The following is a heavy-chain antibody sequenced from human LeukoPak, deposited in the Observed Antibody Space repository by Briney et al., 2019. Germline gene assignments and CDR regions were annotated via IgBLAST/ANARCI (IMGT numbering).Heavy chain of an antibody. J-gene: IGHJ6*03. V-gene: IGHV3-30*02. CDR2: IRYDGSNK. Sequence: GGSLRLSCAASGFTFSSYGMHWVRQAPGKGLEWVAFIRYDGSNKYYADSVKGRFTISRDNAKNSLYLQMNSLRAEDTAVYYCARDPQPVDTAMVPLYYYYMDVWGKGTTVTVSS. D-gene: IGHD5-18*01. CDR1: GFTFSSYG. CDR3: ARDPQPVDTAMVPLYYYYMDV.